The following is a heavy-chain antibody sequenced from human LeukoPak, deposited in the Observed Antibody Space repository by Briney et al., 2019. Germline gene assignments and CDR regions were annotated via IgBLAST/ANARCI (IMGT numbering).Heavy chain of an antibody. CDR3: ARDTERPSSGLVGY. CDR1: GYTFTGYY. CDR2: INPNSGGQ. Sequence: SVRVSCKASGYTFTGYYMHWVRQAPGQGLEWMGWINPNSGGQNYPHKFQGRVTMTRDTSIDPAYMELSRLGPDDTAWYYVARDTERPSSGLVGYWGQGTLVTVSS. D-gene: IGHD3-10*01. V-gene: IGHV1-2*02. J-gene: IGHJ4*02.